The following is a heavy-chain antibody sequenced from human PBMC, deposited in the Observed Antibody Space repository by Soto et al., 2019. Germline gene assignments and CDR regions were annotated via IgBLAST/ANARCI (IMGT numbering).Heavy chain of an antibody. CDR1: GGSISSSSYY. CDR3: ARRGGATIMDY. D-gene: IGHD5-12*01. J-gene: IGHJ4*02. V-gene: IGHV4-39*01. Sequence: KPSETLSLTCTVSGGSISSSSYYWEWIRQPPGKGLEWIGSIYYSGSTYYNPSLKSRVTISVDTSKNQFSLKLSSVTAADTAVYYCARRGGATIMDYWGQGTLVTVSS. CDR2: IYYSGST.